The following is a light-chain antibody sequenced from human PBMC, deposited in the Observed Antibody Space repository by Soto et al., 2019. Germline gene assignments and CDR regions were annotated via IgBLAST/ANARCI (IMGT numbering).Light chain of an antibody. CDR2: DAS. J-gene: IGKJ5*01. CDR1: QNISNY. CDR3: QQYENIPT. V-gene: IGKV1-33*01. Sequence: DIQMTQSPSSLSASVGDRVTITCQASQNISNYLNWYQQXPGRAPQVLIYDASNLEAGVPSRFRGSGSGTDFTFTISRLQPEDIATDYCQQYENIPTFGQGTRLEIK.